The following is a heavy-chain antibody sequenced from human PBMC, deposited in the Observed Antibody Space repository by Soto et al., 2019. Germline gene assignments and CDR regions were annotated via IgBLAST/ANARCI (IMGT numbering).Heavy chain of an antibody. V-gene: IGHV3-23*01. J-gene: IGHJ4*02. Sequence: VGSLRLSCAGSAFTFSNYAMAWVRQAPGKGLEWVSSIAGSGGDISYADSVKGRFTISRDNSKSTLFLQMDSLRAEDTAIYYYAKKYYGTYPFDYWGQGTLVTVSS. D-gene: IGHD1-26*01. CDR1: AFTFSNYA. CDR3: AKKYYGTYPFDY. CDR2: IAGSGGDI.